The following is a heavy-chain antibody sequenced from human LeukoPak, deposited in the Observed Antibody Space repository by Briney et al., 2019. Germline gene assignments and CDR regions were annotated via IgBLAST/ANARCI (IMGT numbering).Heavy chain of an antibody. CDR1: GYTFSGYY. V-gene: IGHV1-2*02. CDR2: INPNSGVT. CDR3: ARDYQTEAPDY. Sequence: RASVKVSCKASGYTFSGYYIHWVRQGPGQGLEWMGWINPNSGVTDYAQKFQGRVTVTRDTSISTAYMELSRLSSDDTAVYYCARDYQTEAPDYWGQGTLVTVSS. J-gene: IGHJ4*02.